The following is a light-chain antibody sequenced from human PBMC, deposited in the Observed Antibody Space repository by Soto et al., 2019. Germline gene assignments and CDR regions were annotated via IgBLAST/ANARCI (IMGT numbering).Light chain of an antibody. Sequence: QSALTQPAPVSGSPGQSITISCTGTSSDVGAYNFVSWHQQHPGKAPKLMIYNDYDRPSGISYRFSGSKSGNTASLTISGLQGEDEADYYCSAYTDSRTYVLGNGTKGIVL. J-gene: IGLJ1*01. V-gene: IGLV2-14*03. CDR1: SSDVGAYNF. CDR2: NDY. CDR3: SAYTDSRTYV.